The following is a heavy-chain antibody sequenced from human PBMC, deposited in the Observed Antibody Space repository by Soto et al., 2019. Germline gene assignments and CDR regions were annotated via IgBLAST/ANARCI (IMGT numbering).Heavy chain of an antibody. V-gene: IGHV1-18*01. CDR2: ISTYNGNT. CDR3: AREYDYQNHFDY. D-gene: IGHD4-17*01. J-gene: IGHJ4*02. Sequence: ASVKVSCKTSGYTFTLYGVNWVRQAPGQGLEWLGWISTYNGNTKYAQKFQGRVTMTTDTSTSTAYMELRSLRSDDTAMYYCAREYDYQNHFDYWGQGTLVTVSS. CDR1: GYTFTLYG.